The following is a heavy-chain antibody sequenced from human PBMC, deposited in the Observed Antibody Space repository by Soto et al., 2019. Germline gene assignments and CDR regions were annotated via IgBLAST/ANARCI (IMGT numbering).Heavy chain of an antibody. CDR1: GFTFRSHW. J-gene: IGHJ4*02. D-gene: IGHD2-15*01. V-gene: IGHV3-7*01. Sequence: PGGSLRPSCAASGFTFRSHWMSWVRPAPGKGLEWVANINQDGSEKYYVDSVRGRFIISRDNAENSLYLQMNSLRAEDTALYYCARDGVAAGLYLDNWGQGTQVTVSS. CDR2: INQDGSEK. CDR3: ARDGVAAGLYLDN.